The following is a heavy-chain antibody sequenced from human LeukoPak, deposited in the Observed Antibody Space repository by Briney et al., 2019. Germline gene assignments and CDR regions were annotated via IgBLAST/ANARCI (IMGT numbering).Heavy chain of an antibody. Sequence: PGGSLRLSCAASGFTFSSYTINWVRQAPGKGLEWVSSISSSGTYIYYADSVKGRFTISRDNAKNSLYLQMNGLRAEDTAVYYCARESTVYSDYWGQGTLVTVSS. J-gene: IGHJ4*02. V-gene: IGHV3-21*01. CDR3: ARESTVYSDY. CDR2: ISSSGTYI. CDR1: GFTFSSYT. D-gene: IGHD2-8*01.